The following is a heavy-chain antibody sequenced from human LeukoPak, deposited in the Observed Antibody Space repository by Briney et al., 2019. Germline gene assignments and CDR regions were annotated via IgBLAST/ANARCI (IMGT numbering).Heavy chain of an antibody. Sequence: SETLSLTCTVSGGSISSYYWSWIRQPAGKGLEWIGRIYTNGSTNYNPSLKSRVTMSVDTSKNQFSLKLSSLTAADTAVYYCAGNYGDYPYYYGMDFWGQGTTVTVSS. CDR3: AGNYGDYPYYYGMDF. J-gene: IGHJ6*02. CDR1: GGSISSYY. CDR2: IYTNGST. D-gene: IGHD4-17*01. V-gene: IGHV4-4*07.